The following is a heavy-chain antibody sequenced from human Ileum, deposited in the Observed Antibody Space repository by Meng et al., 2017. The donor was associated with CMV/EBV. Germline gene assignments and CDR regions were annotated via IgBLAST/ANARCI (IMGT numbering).Heavy chain of an antibody. Sequence: EVYLVESGGDLIQPGGSLRLSCAASGFAVGSYYVTWVRQAPGKGLEWVSIIYSSGDTSYADSVKGRFTLSRDISQNTVYLQMNSLRGEDTAVYYCARSYINSWTSFGFWGQGTLVTVSS. CDR2: IYSSGDT. V-gene: IGHV3-53*01. CDR1: GFAVGSYY. CDR3: ARSYINSWTSFGF. J-gene: IGHJ4*02. D-gene: IGHD1-20*01.